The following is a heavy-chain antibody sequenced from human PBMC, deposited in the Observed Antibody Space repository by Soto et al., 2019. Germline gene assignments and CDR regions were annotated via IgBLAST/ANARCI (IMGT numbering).Heavy chain of an antibody. CDR3: AKDAVSYNVEWDWFDT. CDR2: IGGGGTDT. Sequence: QLLESGGGLVQPGGSLRVHCVASGFTFGDYAMSWVRQAPGKGLEWVASIGGGGTDTYYAASVRGRFTISRDNSKSTLYLQMNNLRVEETAVEYCAKDAVSYNVEWDWFDTWGQGTLVTVSS. D-gene: IGHD3-3*01. J-gene: IGHJ5*02. V-gene: IGHV3-23*01. CDR1: GFTFGDYA.